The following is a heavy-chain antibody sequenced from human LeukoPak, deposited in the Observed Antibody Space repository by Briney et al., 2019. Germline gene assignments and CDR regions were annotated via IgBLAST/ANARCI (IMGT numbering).Heavy chain of an antibody. Sequence: SETLSLTCAVYGGSFSGYYWSWIRHPPGNGLEWMGEINHSGSTNYNPSLKSRVTISVDTSKNQFSLKLSSVTAADTAVYYCASESASGGDYWGQGTLVTVSS. V-gene: IGHV4-34*01. CDR3: ASESASGGDY. D-gene: IGHD1-26*01. CDR1: GGSFSGYY. J-gene: IGHJ4*02. CDR2: INHSGST.